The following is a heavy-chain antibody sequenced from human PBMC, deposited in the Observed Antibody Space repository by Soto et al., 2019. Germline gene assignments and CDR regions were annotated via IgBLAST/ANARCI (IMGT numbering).Heavy chain of an antibody. V-gene: IGHV3-48*04. D-gene: IGHD2-2*01. CDR1: GFTFSSAW. Sequence: GGSLRLSCAASGFTFSSAWMSWVRQAPGRGLEWISYISVSGNIIKYAESVKGRFTISRDNADNSLHLHMSNLRVDDTALYFCVRDTMRASAAASLDYWGQGTQVTVSS. CDR2: ISVSGNII. CDR3: VRDTMRASAAASLDY. J-gene: IGHJ4*02.